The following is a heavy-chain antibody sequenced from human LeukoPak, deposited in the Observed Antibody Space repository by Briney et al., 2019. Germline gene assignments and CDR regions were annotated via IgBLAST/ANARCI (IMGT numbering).Heavy chain of an antibody. CDR1: GGSFSGYY. D-gene: IGHD3-9*01. CDR2: INHSGST. V-gene: IGHV4-34*01. Sequence: SETLSLTCAVYGGSFSGYYWSWIRQPPGKGLEWIGEINHSGSTNYNPSLKSRVTISVDTSKNQFSLKLSPVTAADTAVYYCARDYDILTGTGTPFDYWGQGTLVTVSS. CDR3: ARDYDILTGTGTPFDY. J-gene: IGHJ4*02.